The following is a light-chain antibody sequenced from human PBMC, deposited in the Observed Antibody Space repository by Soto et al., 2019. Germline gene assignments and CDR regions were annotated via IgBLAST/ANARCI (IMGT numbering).Light chain of an antibody. CDR1: HSVNSH. CDR3: HQRQSWPRT. CDR2: GAS. Sequence: MMMTQSPATLSVSPGERVTLSCRTSHSVNSHVAWYQQKPGQAPRLLLYGASTRATGVPVRFSGSGFGTEFTLTISDVQPEDFALYYCHQRQSWPRTFGQGTKVDIK. J-gene: IGKJ1*01. V-gene: IGKV3-15*01.